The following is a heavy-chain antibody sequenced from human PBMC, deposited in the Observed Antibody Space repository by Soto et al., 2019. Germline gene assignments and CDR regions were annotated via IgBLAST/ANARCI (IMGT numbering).Heavy chain of an antibody. Sequence: SETLSLTCTVSGGSISSSSYYWGWIRQPPGKGLEWIGSIYYSGSTYYNPSLKSRVTISVDTSKNQFSLKLSSVTAADTAVYYWAARLDYIVVVRAAIMPSYGMDVWGQGTTVTVSS. CDR1: GGSISSSSYY. V-gene: IGHV4-39*01. CDR3: AARLDYIVVVRAAIMPSYGMDV. CDR2: IYYSGST. J-gene: IGHJ6*02. D-gene: IGHD2-2*02.